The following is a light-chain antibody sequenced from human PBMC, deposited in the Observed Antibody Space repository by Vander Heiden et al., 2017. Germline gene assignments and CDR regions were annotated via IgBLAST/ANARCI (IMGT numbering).Light chain of an antibody. CDR2: KAS. CDR3: QQYNSYSVT. V-gene: IGKV1-5*03. Sequence: DNQTTTSPSTLSASVGDRVIITCRASQSISSWLAWYQQKPGKAPKLLIYKASSLESGVPSRFSGSGSGTEFTLTISSLQPDDFATYYCQQYNSYSVTFGGGTKVEIK. CDR1: QSISSW. J-gene: IGKJ4*01.